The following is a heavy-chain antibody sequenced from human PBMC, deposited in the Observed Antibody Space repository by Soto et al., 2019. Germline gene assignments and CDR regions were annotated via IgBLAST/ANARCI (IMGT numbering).Heavy chain of an antibody. CDR3: ARTASGGSRDAFDV. CDR1: GYKFTTFW. Sequence: EVQLEPSAAEVKKPGEPLKISCKASGYKFTTFWLNWVRQTPGKGLEWLGRIDPTDSFTNYSPPFEGHVTISVDRSISTAYLQWNSLQASDTAIYYWARTASGGSRDAFDVWGQGTTVTVSS. CDR2: IDPTDSFT. V-gene: IGHV5-10-1*03. J-gene: IGHJ3*01. D-gene: IGHD2-15*01.